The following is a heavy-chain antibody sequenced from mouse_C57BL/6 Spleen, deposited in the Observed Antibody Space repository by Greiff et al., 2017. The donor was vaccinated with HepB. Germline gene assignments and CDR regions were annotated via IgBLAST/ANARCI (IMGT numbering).Heavy chain of an antibody. CDR2: IWSDGST. Sequence: VKLVESGPGLVAPSQSLSITCTVSGFSLTSYGVHWVRQPPGKGLEWLVVIWSDGSTTYNSALKSRLSISKDNSKTQVFLKMNSLQTDDTAMYYCARHGTTVDYYAMDYWGQGTSVTVSS. CDR1: GFSLTSYG. J-gene: IGHJ4*01. V-gene: IGHV2-6-1*01. CDR3: ARHGTTVDYYAMDY. D-gene: IGHD1-1*01.